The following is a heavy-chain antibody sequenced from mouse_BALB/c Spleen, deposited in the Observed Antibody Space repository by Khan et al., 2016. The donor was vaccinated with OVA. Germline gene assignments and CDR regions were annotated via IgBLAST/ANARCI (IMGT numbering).Heavy chain of an antibody. CDR2: INPSTGYT. CDR3: ARRGLRWDFDY. V-gene: IGHV1-7*01. CDR1: GYTFINYW. D-gene: IGHD1-1*01. Sequence: VQLQQSGAELVKPGASVKMSCKASGYTFINYWILWVKQRPGQGLEWIGYINPSTGYTEYNQNFKDKATLTADKSSSTAYMQLSSLTSGDSAVYYCARRGLRWDFDYWGQGTTLTVSS. J-gene: IGHJ2*01.